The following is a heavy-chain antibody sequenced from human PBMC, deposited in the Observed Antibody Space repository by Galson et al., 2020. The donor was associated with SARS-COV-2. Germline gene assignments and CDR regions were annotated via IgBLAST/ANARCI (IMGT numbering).Heavy chain of an antibody. D-gene: IGHD3-22*01. J-gene: IGHJ4*02. CDR2: IYYSGST. CDR1: GGSISSSSYY. V-gene: IGHV4-39*01. CDR3: ARLYYYESSGYYPDFDY. Sequence: ETSETLSLTCTVSGGSISSSSYYWGWIRQPPGKGLEWIGSIYYSGSTYYNPSLKSRVTISVDTSKNQFSLKLSSVTAADTAVYYCARLYYYESSGYYPDFDYWGQGTLVTVSS.